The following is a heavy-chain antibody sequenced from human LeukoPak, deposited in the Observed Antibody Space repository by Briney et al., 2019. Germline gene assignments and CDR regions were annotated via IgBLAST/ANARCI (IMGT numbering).Heavy chain of an antibody. V-gene: IGHV3-7*01. CDR1: GFTFNSYW. CDR2: INQDGSEM. CDR3: AKASEGSSWYANTAYYYYGMDV. Sequence: GGSLRLSCAASGFTFNSYWMSWVRQAPGKGLEWVANINQDGSEMYYADSVKGRFTISRDNSKNTLYLQMNSLRAEDTAVYYCAKASEGSSWYANTAYYYYGMDVWGQGTTVTVSS. J-gene: IGHJ6*02. D-gene: IGHD6-13*01.